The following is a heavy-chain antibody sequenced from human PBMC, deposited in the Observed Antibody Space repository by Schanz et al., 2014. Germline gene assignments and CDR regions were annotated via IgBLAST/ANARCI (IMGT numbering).Heavy chain of an antibody. D-gene: IGHD2-2*01. J-gene: IGHJ6*03. V-gene: IGHV4-59*01. CDR2: IYSSGNT. CDR3: ARVKYCTITRCYRTETEGIYYMDV. Sequence: QVQLQESGPGLVKPSETLSLTCTVSGGSINNYHWSWIRQPPGMGLEWLGYIYSSGNTNYNPSLKRRVTISLDTSKNQFSLTLTSVAASDTAVYYCARVKYCTITRCYRTETEGIYYMDVWGKGTTVTVSS. CDR1: GGSINNYH.